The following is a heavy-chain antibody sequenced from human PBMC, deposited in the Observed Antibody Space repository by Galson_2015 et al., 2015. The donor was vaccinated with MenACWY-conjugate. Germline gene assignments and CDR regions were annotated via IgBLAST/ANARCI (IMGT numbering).Heavy chain of an antibody. V-gene: IGHV4-59*01. CDR2: IFYSGST. CDR3: AREFHY. J-gene: IGHJ4*02. Sequence: WAWIRQPPGKGLERIGCIFYSGSTKYSPSLNSRVTISVDTSNNQFSLKLSSVTAADTAVYYCAREFHYWGQGILVTVSS.